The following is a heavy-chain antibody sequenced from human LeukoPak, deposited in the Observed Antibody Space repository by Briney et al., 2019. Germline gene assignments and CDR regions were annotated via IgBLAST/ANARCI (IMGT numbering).Heavy chain of an antibody. V-gene: IGHV3-21*01. CDR3: ARGGYCSSTSCYGVDY. Sequence: GGSLRLSCVTSGFTFSSYTLNWVRQAPGKGLEWVSSISSTSGYIYYADSVKGRFTISRDNAKNSLYLQMNSLRAEDTAVYYCARGGYCSSTSCYGVDYWGQGTLVTVSS. J-gene: IGHJ4*02. CDR1: GFTFSSYT. CDR2: ISSTSGYI. D-gene: IGHD2-2*01.